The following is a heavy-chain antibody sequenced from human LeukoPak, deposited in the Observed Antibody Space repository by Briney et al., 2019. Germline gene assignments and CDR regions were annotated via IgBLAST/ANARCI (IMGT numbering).Heavy chain of an antibody. CDR1: GDSISSSSYY. CDR3: ARVRNTAQGNKDYYYYMDV. Sequence: PSETLSLTCTVSGDSISSSSYYWEWIRQPPGKGLEWIGSAFYSGSTYYNPSLKSRVTISVDTSKNQFSLKLSSVTAADTAVYYCARVRNTAQGNKDYYYYMDVWGKGTTVTVSS. V-gene: IGHV4-39*07. CDR2: AFYSGST. J-gene: IGHJ6*03. D-gene: IGHD5-18*01.